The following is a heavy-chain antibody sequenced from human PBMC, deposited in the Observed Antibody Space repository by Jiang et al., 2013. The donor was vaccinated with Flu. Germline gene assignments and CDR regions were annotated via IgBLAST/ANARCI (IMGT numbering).Heavy chain of an antibody. J-gene: IGHJ4*02. Sequence: GPGLVKPSETLSLTCTVSGGSISSSSYYWGWIRQPPGKGLEWIGSIYYSGSTYYNPSLKSRVTISVDTSKNQFSLKLSSVTAADTAVYYCARHSTAYSSGSYEFDYWGQGTLVTVSS. CDR3: ARHSTAYSSGSYEFDY. CDR1: GGSISSSSYY. CDR2: IYYSGST. V-gene: IGHV4-39*01. D-gene: IGHD1-26*01.